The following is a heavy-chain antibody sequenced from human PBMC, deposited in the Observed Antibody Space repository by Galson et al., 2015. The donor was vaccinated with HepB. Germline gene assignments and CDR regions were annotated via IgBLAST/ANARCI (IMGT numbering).Heavy chain of an antibody. CDR1: GYTLTKLS. CDR2: FDPEDGET. V-gene: IGHV1-24*01. J-gene: IGHJ4*02. D-gene: IGHD4-17*01. CDR3: AGTGKYGDYGKD. Sequence: SVKVSCKVSGYTLTKLSMHWVRQAPGKGLEWMGGFDPEDGETIYAQKFQGRVTMTEDTSTDTAYMELSSLRSEDTAVYYCAGTGKYGDYGKDWGQGTLVTVSS.